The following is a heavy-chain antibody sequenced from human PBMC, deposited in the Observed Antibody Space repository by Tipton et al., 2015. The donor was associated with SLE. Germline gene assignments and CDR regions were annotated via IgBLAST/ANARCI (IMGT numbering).Heavy chain of an antibody. CDR3: ARDVWEATTAGGFDI. CDR1: GGSISSGSYY. J-gene: IGHJ3*02. CDR2: IYTSGST. V-gene: IGHV4-61*02. D-gene: IGHD5-12*01. Sequence: TLSLTCTVSGGSISSGSYYWSWIRQPAGKALEWIGRIYTSGSTNYNPSLKSRVTISVDTPKNQFSLKLSSVTAADTAVYYCARDVWEATTAGGFDIWGQGTMVIVSS.